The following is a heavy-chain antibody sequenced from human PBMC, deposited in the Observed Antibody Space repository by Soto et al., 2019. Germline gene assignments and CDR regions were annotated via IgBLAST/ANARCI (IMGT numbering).Heavy chain of an antibody. CDR3: ARCPQPPDTADPYAVDV. CDR2: IVPSVDTT. Sequence: QVQLVQSGTEVKKPGASVKVSCKASGSTFSRSGFHWVRQAPGQGLEWMGMIVPSVDTTNYAQKFQARVTIIADQFTSTVYMELRSLRSEDTAVYYCARCPQPPDTADPYAVDVWGQGTRVIVSS. D-gene: IGHD5-18*01. J-gene: IGHJ6*02. CDR1: GSTFSRSG. V-gene: IGHV1-69*18.